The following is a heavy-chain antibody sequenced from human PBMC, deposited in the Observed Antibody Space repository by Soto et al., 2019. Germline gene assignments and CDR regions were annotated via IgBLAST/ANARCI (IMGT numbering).Heavy chain of an antibody. D-gene: IGHD6-13*01. CDR3: ARRRDTSSWLFDY. Sequence: SETLSLSCNVSGGSISTSRSYWAWIRQPPGKGLEWLGDIFYSGSTYYNPSLASRVTVSVDKSKSEFSLKLKSVTAADTALYYCARRRDTSSWLFDYWGQGTQVTVSS. CDR1: GGSISTSRSY. CDR2: IFYSGST. V-gene: IGHV4-39*07. J-gene: IGHJ4*02.